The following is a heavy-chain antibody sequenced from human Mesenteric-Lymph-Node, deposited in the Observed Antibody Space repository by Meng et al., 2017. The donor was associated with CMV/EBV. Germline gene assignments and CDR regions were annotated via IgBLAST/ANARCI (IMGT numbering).Heavy chain of an antibody. CDR2: IYYSGST. J-gene: IGHJ4*02. Sequence: QLQLQESGPGLVKPSETLSLTCTVSGCSISSSSYYWGWIRQPPGKGLEWIGSIYYSGSTYYNPSLKSRVTISVDTSKNQFSLKLSSVTVADTAVYYCARDGDYYDSSGYNPFDYWGQGTLVTVSS. CDR1: GCSISSSSYY. V-gene: IGHV4-39*07. CDR3: ARDGDYYDSSGYNPFDY. D-gene: IGHD3-22*01.